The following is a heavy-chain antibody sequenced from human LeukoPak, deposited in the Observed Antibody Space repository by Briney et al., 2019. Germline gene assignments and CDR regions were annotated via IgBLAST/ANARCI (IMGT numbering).Heavy chain of an antibody. Sequence: GGSLRLSCAASGCTFSDYYMSWIRQAPGKGLEWVSYISSSGTTIYYADSVKGRFTISRDNAKNSLYLQMNSLRAEDTAVYYCARSWSGSYYSDRYFDYWGQGTLVTVSS. CDR2: ISSSGTTI. J-gene: IGHJ4*02. D-gene: IGHD1-26*01. V-gene: IGHV3-11*04. CDR3: ARSWSGSYYSDRYFDY. CDR1: GCTFSDYY.